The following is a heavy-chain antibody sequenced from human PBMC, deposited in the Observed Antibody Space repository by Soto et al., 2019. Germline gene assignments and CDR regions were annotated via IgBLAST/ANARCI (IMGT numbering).Heavy chain of an antibody. J-gene: IGHJ5*02. CDR1: RYTFTAYD. CDR3: ARQYSSSSTWFDP. CDR2: IKPDSGAT. V-gene: IGHV1-2*02. Sequence: GASVKVSCKASRYTFTAYDVYWVRQAPGQGLEWMGWIKPDSGATSYAQNFQGRVTMTRDTSINTAYMEPTNLKSDDTAIYYCARQYSSSSTWFDPWGQGTLVTVSS. D-gene: IGHD2-2*01.